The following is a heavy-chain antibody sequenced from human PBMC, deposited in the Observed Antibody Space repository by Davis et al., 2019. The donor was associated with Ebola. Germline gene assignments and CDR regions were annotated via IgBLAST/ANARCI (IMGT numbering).Heavy chain of an antibody. J-gene: IGHJ6*02. D-gene: IGHD6-25*01. CDR3: ARAVQGVAATVPYYFDGMDV. CDR2: IYTGGTT. V-gene: IGHV3-53*01. Sequence: GGSLRPPCASPGFSVSTNYMNWVRQAPGKGLGWVSVIYTGGTTYYAGSVKGRFTNSRDNSKNTLNLQMNSLRAEDTAVYHCARAVQGVAATVPYYFDGMDVWGQGTTVTVAS. CDR1: GFSVSTNY.